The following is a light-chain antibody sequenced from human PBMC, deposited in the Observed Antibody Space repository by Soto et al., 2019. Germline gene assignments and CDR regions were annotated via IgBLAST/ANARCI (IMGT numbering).Light chain of an antibody. Sequence: DIQMTQSPSSLSVSVGDRVTITCRASQSISSFLQWYQQKPGKAPNLLIYGSFNMQSGVPSRFSGSGSGRDFTLTISGLQPVDFATYYCQQSYNTPYTVGQGTRLEIK. J-gene: IGKJ2*01. CDR1: QSISSF. CDR3: QQSYNTPYT. V-gene: IGKV1-39*01. CDR2: GSF.